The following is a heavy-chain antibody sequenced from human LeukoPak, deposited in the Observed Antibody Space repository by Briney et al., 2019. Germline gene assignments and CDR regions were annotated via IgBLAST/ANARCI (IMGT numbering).Heavy chain of an antibody. CDR3: ARVETGFGESPLDAFDI. D-gene: IGHD3-10*01. Sequence: GASVKVSCKASGYTFTSYDINWVRQATGQGLEWMGWMNPNSGNTGYAQKFQGRVTITRNTSISTAYMELSSLRSEDTAVYYCARVETGFGESPLDAFDIWGQGTMVTISS. CDR2: MNPNSGNT. CDR1: GYTFTSYD. V-gene: IGHV1-8*03. J-gene: IGHJ3*02.